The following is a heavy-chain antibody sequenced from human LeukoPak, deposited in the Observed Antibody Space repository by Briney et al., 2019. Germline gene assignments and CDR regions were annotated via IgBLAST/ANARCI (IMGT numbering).Heavy chain of an antibody. CDR3: ASWFYYGWGGGSPDY. D-gene: IGHD3-10*01. Sequence: ASVKVSCKASGGTFSSYAISWVRQAPGQGLEWMGRIIPILGIANYAQKFQGRVTITADKSTSTAYMELSSLRSEDTAVYYCASWFYYGWGGGSPDYWGQGTLVTVSS. J-gene: IGHJ4*02. V-gene: IGHV1-69*04. CDR2: IIPILGIA. CDR1: GGTFSSYA.